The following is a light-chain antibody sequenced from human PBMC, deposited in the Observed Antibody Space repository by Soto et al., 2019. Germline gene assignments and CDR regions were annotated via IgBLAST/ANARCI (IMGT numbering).Light chain of an antibody. CDR3: QSYDSSLSVNWV. Sequence: QSVLTQPPSVSGAPGQRVTISCPGSSSNIGAGYDVHWYQQLPGTAPKLLIYGNSNRPSGVPDRFSGSKSGTSASLAITGLQAEDEADDYCQSYDSSLSVNWVFGGGTKLTVL. CDR1: SSNIGAGYD. CDR2: GNS. J-gene: IGLJ3*02. V-gene: IGLV1-40*01.